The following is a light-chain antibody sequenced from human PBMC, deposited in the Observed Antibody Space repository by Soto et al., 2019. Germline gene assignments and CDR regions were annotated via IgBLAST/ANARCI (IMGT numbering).Light chain of an antibody. CDR2: EVT. CDR3: SSYAASNNFYFV. Sequence: QSALTQPPSASGSPGQSVTISCTGTSSDVGGYNYVSWYQQYPGRAPKLMIYEVTKRPSGVPDRFSGSKSGNTASLTVSGLQAEDEADYYCSSYAASNNFYFVFGGGTTVTVL. J-gene: IGLJ3*02. CDR1: SSDVGGYNY. V-gene: IGLV2-8*01.